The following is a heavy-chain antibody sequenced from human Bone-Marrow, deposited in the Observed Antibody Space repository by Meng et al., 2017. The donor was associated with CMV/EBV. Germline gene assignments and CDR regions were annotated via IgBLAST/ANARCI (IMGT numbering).Heavy chain of an antibody. D-gene: IGHD4-17*01. CDR1: GVSFSGSA. J-gene: IGHJ4*02. Sequence: SGVSFSGSAMHWVRQASGKGLEWVGRIRGTPNSHATAYAASVNGRFTISRDDSKNTAYLQMDSLKTEDTAVYYCTRLIYGDYVPNFDFWGQGTLVTVSS. V-gene: IGHV3-73*01. CDR2: IRGTPNSHAT. CDR3: TRLIYGDYVPNFDF.